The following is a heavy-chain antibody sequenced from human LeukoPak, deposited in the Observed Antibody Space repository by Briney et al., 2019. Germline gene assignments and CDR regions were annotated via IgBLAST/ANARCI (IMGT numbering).Heavy chain of an antibody. CDR1: GYTFTGSF. D-gene: IGHD1-26*01. Sequence: ASVKVCCTAFGYTFTGSFMHSGRQAPGQGLGWMGWINPNSGGTNYAQKFQGRVTMTRDTSISTAYMELSRLRSDDTAVYYCASYSGSYSFDYWGQGTLVTVSS. J-gene: IGHJ4*02. CDR2: INPNSGGT. CDR3: ASYSGSYSFDY. V-gene: IGHV1-2*02.